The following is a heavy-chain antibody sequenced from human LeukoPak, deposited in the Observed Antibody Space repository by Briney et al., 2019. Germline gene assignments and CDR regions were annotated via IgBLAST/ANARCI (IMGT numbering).Heavy chain of an antibody. V-gene: IGHV4-39*01. D-gene: IGHD3-22*01. CDR3: ARCKKNYYDSSGYHGDWFDP. J-gene: IGHJ5*02. CDR2: IYYSGST. Sequence: PGGSLRLSCAASGFTFSSYGMSWVRQPPGKGLEWIGSIYYSGSTYYNPSLKSRVTISVDTSKNQFSLKLSSVTAADTAVYYCARCKKNYYDSSGYHGDWFDPWGQGTLVTVSS. CDR1: GFTFSSYG.